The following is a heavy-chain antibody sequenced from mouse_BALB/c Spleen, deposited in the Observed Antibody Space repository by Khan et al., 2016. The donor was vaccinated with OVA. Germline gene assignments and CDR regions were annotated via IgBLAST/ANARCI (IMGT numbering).Heavy chain of an antibody. CDR2: ISSTGGT. J-gene: IGHJ4*01. V-gene: IGHV3-2*02. CDR3: ARSLYYSFGYALDC. Sequence: EVQLQESGPGLVKPSQSLSLTCTVTGYSITSDYAWNWIRQFPGNKLEWMGYISSTGGTSYNPSLKSRISVTRDTSKNQFFLQLKSVTTEDTATYYCARSLYYSFGYALDCGGRGTSVTVSS. CDR1: GYSITSDYA. D-gene: IGHD2-12*01.